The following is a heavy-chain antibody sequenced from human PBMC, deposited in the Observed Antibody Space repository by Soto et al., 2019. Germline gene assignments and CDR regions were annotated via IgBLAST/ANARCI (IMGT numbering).Heavy chain of an antibody. Sequence: GESLKISCKGSGYSFTSYWIGWVRQMPGKGLEWMGIIYPGDSDTRYSPSFQGQVTISADKSSSTAYLQWSSLKASDTAMYYCARQGYSSSSPTTYGMDVWGQGTTVTSP. D-gene: IGHD6-6*01. CDR2: IYPGDSDT. V-gene: IGHV5-51*01. CDR3: ARQGYSSSSPTTYGMDV. CDR1: GYSFTSYW. J-gene: IGHJ6*02.